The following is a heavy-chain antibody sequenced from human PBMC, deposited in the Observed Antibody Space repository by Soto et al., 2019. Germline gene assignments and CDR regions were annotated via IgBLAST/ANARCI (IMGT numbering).Heavy chain of an antibody. Sequence: QVQLVQSGAEVKKPGSSVKVSCKASGGTFSSYAISWVRQAPGQGLEWMGGIIPIFGTANYAQKFQGRVTITADESTSTAYMEQSSLRSEDTAVYYCARVTSGQWLVHDAFDIWGQGTMVTVSS. CDR2: IIPIFGTA. D-gene: IGHD6-19*01. CDR3: ARVTSGQWLVHDAFDI. CDR1: GGTFSSYA. V-gene: IGHV1-69*12. J-gene: IGHJ3*02.